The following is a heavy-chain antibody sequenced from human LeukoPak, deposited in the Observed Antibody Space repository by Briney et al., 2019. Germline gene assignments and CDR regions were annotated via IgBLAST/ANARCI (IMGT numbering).Heavy chain of an antibody. CDR1: GGSFSGYY. Sequence: SETLSLTCAVYGGSFSGYYWSWIRQPPGKWLEWSGEIHHSGSTNYNPSLKSRVTISVDTSKNQFSLKLSSVTAADTAVYYCARGPSLDYWGQGTLVTVSS. J-gene: IGHJ4*02. V-gene: IGHV4-34*01. CDR3: ARGPSLDY. CDR2: IHHSGST.